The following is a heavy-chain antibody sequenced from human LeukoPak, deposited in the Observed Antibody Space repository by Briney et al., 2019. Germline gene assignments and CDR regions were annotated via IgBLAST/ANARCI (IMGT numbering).Heavy chain of an antibody. Sequence: PGGSLRLFCAAPKFTFSTSALSWVRQAPGRGLEWVSGIGCSGAKTYYSDSVKGRFTISRDNSKSTLYLQMNSLRVEDTAVYYCAKDIVVVPAAFDYMDVWGKGTTVTVSS. J-gene: IGHJ6*03. CDR2: IGCSGAKT. CDR3: AKDIVVVPAAFDYMDV. V-gene: IGHV3-23*01. D-gene: IGHD2-2*01. CDR1: KFTFSTSA.